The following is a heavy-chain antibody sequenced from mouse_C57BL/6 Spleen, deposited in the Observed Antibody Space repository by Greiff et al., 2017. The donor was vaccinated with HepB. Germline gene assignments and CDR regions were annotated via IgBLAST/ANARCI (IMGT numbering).Heavy chain of an antibody. D-gene: IGHD2-4*01. J-gene: IGHJ2*01. CDR3: ARRVDYDVGNYFAY. CDR2: ISSGGSYT. CDR1: GFTFSSYG. Sequence: EVMLVESGGDLVKPGGSLKLSCAASGFTFSSYGMSWVRQTPDKRLEWVATISSGGSYTYYPDSVKGRFTISRDNAKNTLYLQMSSLRSEDTAMYYCARRVDYDVGNYFAYWGQGTTLTVSS. V-gene: IGHV5-6*02.